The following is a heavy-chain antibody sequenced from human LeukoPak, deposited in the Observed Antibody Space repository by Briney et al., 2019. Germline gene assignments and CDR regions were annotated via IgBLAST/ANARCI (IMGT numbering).Heavy chain of an antibody. J-gene: IGHJ4*02. CDR2: INPNSGGT. CDR3: AAGGMVEMDTSSPFDY. CDR1: GYTFTGYY. D-gene: IGHD5-24*01. V-gene: IGHV1-2*02. Sequence: ASVKVSCKASGYTFTGYYMHWVRQAPGQGLEWMGWINPNSGGTNYAQKFQGRVTMTRDTSISTAYMELSRLRSDDTAVYYCAAGGMVEMDTSSPFDYWGQGTLVTVSS.